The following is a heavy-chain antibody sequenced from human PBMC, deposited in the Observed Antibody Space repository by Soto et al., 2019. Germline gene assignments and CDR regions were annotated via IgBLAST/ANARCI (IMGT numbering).Heavy chain of an antibody. Sequence: QVQLQESGPGLVKPSQTLSLTCTVSGVSISSGGYYWSWIRQHPGKGLEWIGYIYYSGSTYYNPSLKSRVTIAVDTSKNQFSLKLSSVTAADTAVYYCARSYDSSGHPWFDPWGQGTLVTVSS. CDR1: GVSISSGGYY. CDR2: IYYSGST. V-gene: IGHV4-31*03. J-gene: IGHJ5*02. CDR3: ARSYDSSGHPWFDP. D-gene: IGHD3-22*01.